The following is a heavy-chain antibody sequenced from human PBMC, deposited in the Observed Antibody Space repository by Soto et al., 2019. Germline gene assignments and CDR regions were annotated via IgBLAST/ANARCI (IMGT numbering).Heavy chain of an antibody. V-gene: IGHV1-3*01. CDR2: INAGNGNT. J-gene: IGHJ4*02. D-gene: IGHD2-21*02. Sequence: VSFNASGYTFTRYRMHLVRHTPGQRLEWMGWINAGNGNTKYSQKFQGRVTITRDTSASTAYMELSSMRSEDTAVYYCARSIVVVTALDYWGQGTLVTVSS. CDR3: ARSIVVVTALDY. CDR1: GYTFTRYR.